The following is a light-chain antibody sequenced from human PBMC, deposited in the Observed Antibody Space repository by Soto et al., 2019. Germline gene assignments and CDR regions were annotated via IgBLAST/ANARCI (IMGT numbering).Light chain of an antibody. CDR2: EVS. Sequence: QSALTQPASVSGSPGQSISLSCTGTISDIGGYNYVSWYQHHPGKAPKLIIFEVSNRPSGVSNRFSGSKSGNTASLTISGLQAEDEADYYCSSHTSSTAVLFGGGTKLTVL. CDR1: ISDIGGYNY. CDR3: SSHTSSTAVL. V-gene: IGLV2-14*01. J-gene: IGLJ2*01.